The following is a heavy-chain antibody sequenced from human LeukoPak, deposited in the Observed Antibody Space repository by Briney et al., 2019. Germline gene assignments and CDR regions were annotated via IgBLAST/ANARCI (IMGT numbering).Heavy chain of an antibody. V-gene: IGHV4-34*01. J-gene: IGHJ6*02. Sequence: PSETLSLTCTVYGVSFSGYYWSWIRQPPGKGLEWIGEINHSGSTNYNPSLKSRVTISVDTSKNQFSLKLSSVTAADTAVYYSARARRLVWYYYYGMDVWGQGTTVTVSS. CDR1: GVSFSGYY. CDR3: ARARRLVWYYYYGMDV. CDR2: INHSGST. D-gene: IGHD5/OR15-5a*01.